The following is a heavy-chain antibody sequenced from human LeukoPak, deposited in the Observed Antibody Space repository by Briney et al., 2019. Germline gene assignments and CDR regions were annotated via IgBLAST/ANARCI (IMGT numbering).Heavy chain of an antibody. D-gene: IGHD3-3*02. J-gene: IGHJ4*02. V-gene: IGHV3-66*01. CDR2: IYSDGST. Sequence: PGGSLRLSCATSGFTVSSSYLSWVRQAPGKGLEWVSVIYSDGSTYYADSVKGRFAISRDNSERTVSLQMSSLTPDDTGVYYCAKDRGTIFDVLNFDFDLWGQGALVTVSS. CDR1: GFTVSSSY. CDR3: AKDRGTIFDVLNFDFDL.